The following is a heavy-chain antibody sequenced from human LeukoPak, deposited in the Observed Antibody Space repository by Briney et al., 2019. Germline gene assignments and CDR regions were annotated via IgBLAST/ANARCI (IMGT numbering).Heavy chain of an antibody. V-gene: IGHV3-33*01. D-gene: IGHD6-19*01. CDR1: GFTFSSYG. CDR3: ARDPGRQYSSIADV. J-gene: IGHJ4*02. Sequence: GGSLRLSCAASGFTFSSYGMHWVRQAPGKGLEWVVVIWYDGSNKYYADSVKGRFTISRDNAKNSLYLQMDSLRAEDTAVYYCARDPGRQYSSIADVWGQGTLVTVSS. CDR2: IWYDGSNK.